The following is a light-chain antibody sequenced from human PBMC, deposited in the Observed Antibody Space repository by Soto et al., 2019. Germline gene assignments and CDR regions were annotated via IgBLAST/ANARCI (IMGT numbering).Light chain of an antibody. Sequence: QSVLTQPASVSGSPGQSITISCSGTSSDVGSYICVSWYQQHPGKAPRLMIYDVSNRPSGDSNRFSGSKSGNTASLTISGLQAEDEADYYCSSYTTSSTWVFGGGTKVTVL. J-gene: IGLJ3*02. V-gene: IGLV2-14*03. CDR3: SSYTTSSTWV. CDR2: DVS. CDR1: SSDVGSYIC.